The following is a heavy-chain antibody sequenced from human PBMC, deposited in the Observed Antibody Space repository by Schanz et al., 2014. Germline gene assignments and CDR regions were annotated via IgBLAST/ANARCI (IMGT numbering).Heavy chain of an antibody. V-gene: IGHV1-46*01. CDR2: INPSGVST. CDR3: ARENKDYDSILNKFFHYGLDL. D-gene: IGHD3-3*02. CDR1: GYIFTSYS. Sequence: QVHLVQSGAEVKKPGASVKVSCKASGYIFTSYSMHWVRQAPGQGLEWLRIINPSGVSTSSAQEFQGRVTMTRDTSTSTLQMELSSLRSEDTAVYYCARENKDYDSILNKFFHYGLDLWGQGTTVTVSS. J-gene: IGHJ6*02.